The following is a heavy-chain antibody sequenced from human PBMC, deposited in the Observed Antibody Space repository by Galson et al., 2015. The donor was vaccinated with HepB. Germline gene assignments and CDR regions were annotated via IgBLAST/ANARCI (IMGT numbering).Heavy chain of an antibody. Sequence: SLRLSCAASGFTFSNYDMSWIRQAPGKGLEWVSYISSSGSTIYYADSVKGGFTITRDTAKNSLYLQLKSLRAEDTAVYYCARTYYESSSYLFDYWGQGTLVTVSS. CDR2: ISSSGSTI. J-gene: IGHJ4*02. D-gene: IGHD3-22*01. CDR1: GFTFSNYD. V-gene: IGHV3-11*01. CDR3: ARTYYESSSYLFDY.